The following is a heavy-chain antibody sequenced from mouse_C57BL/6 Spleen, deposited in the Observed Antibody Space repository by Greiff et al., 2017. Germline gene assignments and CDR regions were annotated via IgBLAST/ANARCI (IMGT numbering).Heavy chain of an antibody. CDR3: ARDRDYGSSYWYFDV. CDR2: INYDGSST. CDR1: GFTFSDYY. D-gene: IGHD1-1*01. V-gene: IGHV5-16*01. J-gene: IGHJ1*03. Sequence: EVQLVESEGGLVQPGSSMKLSCTASGFTFSDYYMAWVRQVPEKGLEWVANINYDGSSTYYLDSLKSRFIISRDNAKNILYLQMSSLKSEDTATYYCARDRDYGSSYWYFDVWGTGTTGTVSS.